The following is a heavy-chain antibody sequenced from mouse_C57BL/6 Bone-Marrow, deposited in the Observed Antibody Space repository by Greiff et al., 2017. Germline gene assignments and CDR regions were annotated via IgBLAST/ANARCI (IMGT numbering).Heavy chain of an antibody. V-gene: IGHV14-4*01. CDR1: GFNIQDDY. D-gene: IGHD1-1*01. CDR2: IDPENGDT. CDR3: TIFYGSSFYYFDY. J-gene: IGHJ2*01. Sequence: VQLQQSGAELVRPGASVKLSCTASGFNIQDDYMHWVKQRPEQGLEWIGWIDPENGDTEYASKFQGKATITADTSSNTAYLQLSSLTSEDTAVYYCTIFYGSSFYYFDYWGQGTTLTVSS.